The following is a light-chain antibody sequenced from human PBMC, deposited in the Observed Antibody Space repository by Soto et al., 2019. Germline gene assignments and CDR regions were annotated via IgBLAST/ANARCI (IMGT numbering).Light chain of an antibody. CDR3: EQYNNWSPSP. V-gene: IGKV3-15*01. J-gene: IGKJ5*01. CDR2: GTS. Sequence: EIVMTQSPATLSVSPGERVTLSCRASQSVRSNLGWYQQKPGQAPRLLIYGTSPRATGIPARFSGSGARTEFTLTINSAQSDDSAVHYWEQYNNWSPSPFGHGTRVVMK. CDR1: QSVRSN.